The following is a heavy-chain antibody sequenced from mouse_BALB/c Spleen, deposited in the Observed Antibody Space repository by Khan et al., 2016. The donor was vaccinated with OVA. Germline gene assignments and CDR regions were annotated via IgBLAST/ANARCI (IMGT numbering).Heavy chain of an antibody. J-gene: IGHJ3*01. CDR2: INYTGNT. CDR3: ARTDYYGYDAFPY. V-gene: IGHV3-2*02. Sequence: EVQLVESGPGLVKPSQSLSLTCTVTGYSITSEYTWNWIRQFPGNKLGWMCNINYTGNTKYNPSLKSRTSFTRDTSKNKAFLQLSTLTTEDTAIYYCARTDYYGYDAFPYWGQGTLVTVSA. D-gene: IGHD2-14*01. CDR1: GYSITSEYT.